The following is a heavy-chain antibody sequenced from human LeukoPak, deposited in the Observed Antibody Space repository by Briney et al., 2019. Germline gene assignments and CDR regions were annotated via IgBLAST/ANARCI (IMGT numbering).Heavy chain of an antibody. CDR3: TRGLATAYNYIDY. CDR1: GFTFRNFG. Sequence: PGGSLRLSCSVSGFTFRNFGMNWVRQAPGKGLEWLSYIGSSGNTIFYADTVRGRFTISRDNAENSLFLQMSSLGAEDTAVYFCTRGLATAYNYIDYWGQGALVIVSS. D-gene: IGHD2-21*02. CDR2: IGSSGNTI. V-gene: IGHV3-48*03. J-gene: IGHJ4*02.